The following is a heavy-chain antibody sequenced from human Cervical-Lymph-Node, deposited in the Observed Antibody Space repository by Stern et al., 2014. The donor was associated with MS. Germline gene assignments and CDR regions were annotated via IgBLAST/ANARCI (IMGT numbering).Heavy chain of an antibody. Sequence: VQLEQSGGEVKKPGPSVKGSCKVSGCTFSSDALNWVRQAPGQGLERIGSIIPIFATTNYAQTFQGKVTITADGSTSTAYMEVSSLRSEDTAVYYCAREGIPGAGGTFDNWGQGTLVIVSS. CDR2: IIPIFATT. CDR3: AREGIPGAGGTFDN. D-gene: IGHD1-26*01. V-gene: IGHV1-69*18. J-gene: IGHJ4*02. CDR1: GCTFSSDA.